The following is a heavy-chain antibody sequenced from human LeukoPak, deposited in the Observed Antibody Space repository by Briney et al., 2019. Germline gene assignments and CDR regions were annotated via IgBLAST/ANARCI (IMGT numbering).Heavy chain of an antibody. CDR2: INHSGST. CDR3: ARGAGDIVVVPAAIWFDP. D-gene: IGHD2-2*02. Sequence: SETLSLTCAVYGGSFSGYYWSWIRQPPGKGLEWIGEINHSGSTNYNPSLKSRVTISVDTSKNQFSLKLSSVTAADTAVYYRARGAGDIVVVPAAIWFDPWGQGTLVTVSS. CDR1: GGSFSGYY. J-gene: IGHJ5*02. V-gene: IGHV4-34*01.